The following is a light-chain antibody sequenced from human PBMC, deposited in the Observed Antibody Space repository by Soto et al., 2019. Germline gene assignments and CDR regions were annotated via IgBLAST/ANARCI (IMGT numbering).Light chain of an antibody. CDR3: ASYTTSNILL. CDR2: DVT. V-gene: IGLV2-14*01. CDR1: TTDIHDFNS. Sequence: QSALTQPASVSGSSGQSITISCSGPTTDIHDFNSISWYQHHPGKAPKLIAYDVTRRPSGVSRRFSGSKSGLTASLTISGLQAEDEADYFCASYTTSNILLFGTATKVTVL. J-gene: IGLJ1*01.